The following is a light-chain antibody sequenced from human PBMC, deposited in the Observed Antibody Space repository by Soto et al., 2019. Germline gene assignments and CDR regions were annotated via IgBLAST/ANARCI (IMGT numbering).Light chain of an antibody. CDR1: QSVSSY. CDR2: DAS. CDR3: QQRSNWWT. J-gene: IGKJ1*01. V-gene: IGKV3-11*01. Sequence: EILLTQSPATLSLSPGETATLSCRASQSVSSYLAWYQQKPGQAPRLLIYDASNRATGIPARFSGSGSGTDFTLTISSLEPEDFAVYYCQQRSNWWTFGQGTKVDI.